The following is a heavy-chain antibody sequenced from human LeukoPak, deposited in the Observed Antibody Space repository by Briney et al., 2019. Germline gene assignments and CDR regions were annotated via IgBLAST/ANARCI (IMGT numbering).Heavy chain of an antibody. CDR3: ARVGEMATIGDYYYMDV. D-gene: IGHD5-24*01. CDR1: GGSISSYY. J-gene: IGHJ6*03. V-gene: IGHV4-59*01. Sequence: SETPSLTCTVSGGSISSYYWSWIRQPPGKGLEWIGYIYYSGSTNYNPSLKSRVTISVDTSKNQFSLKLSSVTAADTAVYYCARVGEMATIGDYYYMDVWGKGTTVTVSS. CDR2: IYYSGST.